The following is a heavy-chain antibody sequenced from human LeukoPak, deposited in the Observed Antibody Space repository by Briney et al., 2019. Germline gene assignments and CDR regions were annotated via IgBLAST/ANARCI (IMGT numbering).Heavy chain of an antibody. CDR3: ARDNSRNWGSSTSWWFDP. CDR1: GYTFTSNY. J-gene: IGHJ5*02. Sequence: GASVKVSCKASGYTFTSNYIHWVRQAPGQGLEWMGVINPRGDEAVYAQKFQGRITMTRDTPTNTAYMELSSLGPEDTAVVYCARDNSRNWGSSTSWWFDPWGQGTLIIVSS. V-gene: IGHV1-46*01. CDR2: INPRGDEA. D-gene: IGHD3-16*01.